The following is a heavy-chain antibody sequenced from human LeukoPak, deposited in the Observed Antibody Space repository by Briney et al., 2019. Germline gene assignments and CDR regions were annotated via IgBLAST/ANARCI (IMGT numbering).Heavy chain of an antibody. CDR3: ARRGYCSSTSCYMGTVAGFDY. J-gene: IGHJ4*02. V-gene: IGHV4-38-2*02. Sequence: SETLSLTCTVSGYSISSGYYWGWIRQPPGKGLEWIGSIYYSGSTYYNPSLKSRVTISVDTSKNQFSLKLSSVTAADTAVYYCARRGYCSSTSCYMGTVAGFDYWGQGTLVTVSS. D-gene: IGHD2-2*02. CDR2: IYYSGST. CDR1: GYSISSGYY.